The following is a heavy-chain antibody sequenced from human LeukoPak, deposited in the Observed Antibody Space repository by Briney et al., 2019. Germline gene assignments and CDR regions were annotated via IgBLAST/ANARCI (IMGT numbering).Heavy chain of an antibody. V-gene: IGHV3-30*02. J-gene: IGHJ5*02. Sequence: GGSLRLSCAASGFTFNTYGMHWVRQAPGKGLEWVAFIRFDGSNKYYGDSVKGRFTISRDTSKNMLYLQMNSLRVEDTAVYYCARGRTVLLWFGESVHHWFDPWGQGTLVTVSS. D-gene: IGHD3-10*01. CDR3: ARGRTVLLWFGESVHHWFDP. CDR1: GFTFNTYG. CDR2: IRFDGSNK.